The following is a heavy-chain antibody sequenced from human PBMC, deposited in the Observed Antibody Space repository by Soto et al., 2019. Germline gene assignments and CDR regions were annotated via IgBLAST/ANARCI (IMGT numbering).Heavy chain of an antibody. CDR1: GFTFSSYG. CDR2: IWYDGSNK. J-gene: IGHJ3*02. Sequence: QVQLVESGGGVVQPGRSLRLSCAASGFTFSSYGMHWVRQAPGTGLEWVAVIWYDGSNKYYADSVKGRFTISRDNSKNTLYLQMNSLRAEDTAVYYCARDSYCSSTSCLDAFDIWGQGTMVTVSS. CDR3: ARDSYCSSTSCLDAFDI. V-gene: IGHV3-33*01. D-gene: IGHD2-2*01.